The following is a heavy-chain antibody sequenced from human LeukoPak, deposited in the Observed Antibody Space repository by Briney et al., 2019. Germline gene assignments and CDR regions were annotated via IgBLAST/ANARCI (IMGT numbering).Heavy chain of an antibody. J-gene: IGHJ4*02. D-gene: IGHD2-8*01. Sequence: SETLSLTCAVYGGSFSGYYWSWIRQPPGKGLEWIGEINHSGSTNYNPSLKSRVTISVDTSKNQFSLKLSSVTAADTAVYYCARLNPGACTNGVCPMFDYWGQGTLVTVSS. CDR2: INHSGST. CDR1: GGSFSGYY. CDR3: ARLNPGACTNGVCPMFDY. V-gene: IGHV4-34*01.